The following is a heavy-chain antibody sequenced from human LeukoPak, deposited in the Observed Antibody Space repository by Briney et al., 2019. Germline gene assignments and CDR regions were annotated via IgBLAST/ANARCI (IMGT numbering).Heavy chain of an antibody. V-gene: IGHV3-66*02. CDR3: ATIRNYYDSSGFDY. CDR2: IYSGCST. J-gene: IGHJ4*02. Sequence: QPGGSLRLSCAASGFTVSSNYMSWVRQAPGKGLEWVSVIYSGCSTYYADSVKGRFTISRDNSKNTLYLQMNSLRAEDTAVYYCATIRNYYDSSGFDYWGQGTLVTVSS. CDR1: GFTVSSNY. D-gene: IGHD3-22*01.